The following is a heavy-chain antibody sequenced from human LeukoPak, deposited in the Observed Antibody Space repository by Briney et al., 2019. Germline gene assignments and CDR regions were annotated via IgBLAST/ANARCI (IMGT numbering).Heavy chain of an antibody. D-gene: IGHD3-10*01. Sequence: ASVKVSCKASGYTFTSYDINWVRQATGQGRDWMGWMNPNRGNTGYAQKFQGRVTMTRNSSISTAYMELSSLRSEDTAVYYCARDSLLWFGELLVARWFDPWGQGTLVTVSS. J-gene: IGHJ5*02. CDR3: ARDSLLWFGELLVARWFDP. V-gene: IGHV1-8*01. CDR1: GYTFTSYD. CDR2: MNPNRGNT.